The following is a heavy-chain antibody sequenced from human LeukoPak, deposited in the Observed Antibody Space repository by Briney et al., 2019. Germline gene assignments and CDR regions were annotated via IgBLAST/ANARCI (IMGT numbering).Heavy chain of an antibody. V-gene: IGHV3-21*01. D-gene: IGHD1-26*01. CDR1: GFTFSSYS. CDR2: ISSSSSYI. CDR3: ASGVRYSGNYIDY. J-gene: IGHJ4*02. Sequence: RGGSLRLSCAASGFTFSSYSMNWVRQAPGKGLEWVSSISSSSSYIYYADSVKGRFTISRDNAKNSLYLQMDSLRAEDTAVYYCASGVRYSGNYIDYWGQGTLVTVSS.